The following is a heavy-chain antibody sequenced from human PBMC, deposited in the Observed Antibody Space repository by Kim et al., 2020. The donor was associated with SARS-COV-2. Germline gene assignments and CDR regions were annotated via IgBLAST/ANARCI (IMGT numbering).Heavy chain of an antibody. Sequence: ATTFYADAVKGRFAISRDNSKNTLYLQMNSLRADDTALYFCARGLGTPDYLGQGALVTVSS. CDR3: ARGLGTPDY. CDR2: ATT. V-gene: IGHV3-23*01. J-gene: IGHJ4*02. D-gene: IGHD7-27*01.